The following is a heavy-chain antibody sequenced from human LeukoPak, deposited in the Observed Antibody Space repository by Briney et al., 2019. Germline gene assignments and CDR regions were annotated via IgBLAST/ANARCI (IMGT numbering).Heavy chain of an antibody. J-gene: IGHJ3*02. Sequence: AGGSLRLSCAASGFTFSSYAMHWVRQAPGKGLEWVAVISYDGSNKYYADSVKGRFTISRDNSKNTLYLQMNSLRAEDTAVYYCAREGPEWLRFWRSRPVAFDIWGQGTMVTVSS. D-gene: IGHD5-12*01. CDR3: AREGPEWLRFWRSRPVAFDI. CDR2: ISYDGSNK. V-gene: IGHV3-30*04. CDR1: GFTFSSYA.